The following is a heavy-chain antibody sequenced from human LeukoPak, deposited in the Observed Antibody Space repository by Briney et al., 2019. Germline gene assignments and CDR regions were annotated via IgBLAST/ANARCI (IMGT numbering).Heavy chain of an antibody. V-gene: IGHV3-23*01. D-gene: IGHD3-16*02. CDR2: ISGSGGST. Sequence: GGSLRLSCAASGFTFSSYAMSWVRQAPGKGLEWVSAISGSGGSTYYADSVKGRFTISRDNSKNTLYLQMNSLRAEDTAVYYCAKVSGVWGSYRSKYYFDYWGQGTLVTVSS. CDR3: AKVSGVWGSYRSKYYFDY. CDR1: GFTFSSYA. J-gene: IGHJ4*02.